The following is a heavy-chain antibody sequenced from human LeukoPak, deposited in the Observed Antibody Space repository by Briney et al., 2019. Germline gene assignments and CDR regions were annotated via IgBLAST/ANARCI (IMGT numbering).Heavy chain of an antibody. CDR1: GYTFTGYY. J-gene: IGHJ6*02. D-gene: IGHD3-10*01. Sequence: ASVKVSCKASGYTFTGYYMHWVRQAPGQGLEWMGWINPNSGGTNYAQKFQGRVTMTRDTSISTAYMELSRRRSDDTAVYYCARDRDYYGSGSYYSPSAYGMDVWGQGTTATVSS. CDR3: ARDRDYYGSGSYYSPSAYGMDV. V-gene: IGHV1-2*02. CDR2: INPNSGGT.